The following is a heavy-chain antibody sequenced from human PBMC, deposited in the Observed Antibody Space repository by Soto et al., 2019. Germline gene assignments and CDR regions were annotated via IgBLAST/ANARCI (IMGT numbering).Heavy chain of an antibody. D-gene: IGHD4-4*01. J-gene: IGHJ4*02. CDR3: AGDSKDYIRGCTPGDY. V-gene: IGHV1-18*01. CDR2: VSAYNGDT. CDR1: GYNFTSYG. Sequence: QVHLVQSGAEVKKPGASVKVSCKASGYNFTSYGFSWVRQAPGQGLEWMGWVSAYNGDTTYTQSRQGRVTMTTDTTASTAYMELRGLRSDDKAGEFCAGDSKDYIRGCTPGDYWGQGTLVTVSS.